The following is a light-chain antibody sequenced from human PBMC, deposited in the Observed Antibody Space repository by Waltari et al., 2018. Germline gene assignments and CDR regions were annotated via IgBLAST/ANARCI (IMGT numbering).Light chain of an antibody. CDR2: GAS. CDR3: QQSNNWPPYT. V-gene: IGKV3-15*01. J-gene: IGKJ2*01. CDR1: QTIISN. Sequence: EILMTQSPETQPESPGERGTLACKASQTIISNFAWYQQKPCQAPRFLISGASVRATGIQARFIGSVSGTEFTLTIRSMQSEDFAVYYGQQSNNWPPYTFGQGTKLEI.